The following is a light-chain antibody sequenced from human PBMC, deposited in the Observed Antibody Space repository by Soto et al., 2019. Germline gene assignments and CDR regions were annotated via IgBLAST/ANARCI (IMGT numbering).Light chain of an antibody. Sequence: EIVLTQFPGALSLSPGERVTLSCRASQTVSNTYVAWYQQKSGQAPKFLIYGASNRATGIPDRFSGSGSGTDFTLTISRLEPEDFAVYYCPQYGALPPTFGGGTKVEIK. CDR2: GAS. V-gene: IGKV3-20*01. CDR3: PQYGALPPT. J-gene: IGKJ4*01. CDR1: QTVSNTY.